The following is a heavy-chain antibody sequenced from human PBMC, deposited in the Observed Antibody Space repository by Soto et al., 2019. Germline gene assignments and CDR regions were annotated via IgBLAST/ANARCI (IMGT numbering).Heavy chain of an antibody. J-gene: IGHJ4*02. CDR1: GYTFTSYG. V-gene: IGHV1-18*01. D-gene: IGHD3-10*01. Sequence: ASVKVSCKASGYTFTSYGISWVRQAPGQGLEWMGWISAYNGNTNYAQKLQGRVTMTTDTSTSTAYMELRSLRSDDTAVYYCARVVPGGITMVRDFDYWGQGTLVTVSS. CDR3: ARVVPGGITMVRDFDY. CDR2: ISAYNGNT.